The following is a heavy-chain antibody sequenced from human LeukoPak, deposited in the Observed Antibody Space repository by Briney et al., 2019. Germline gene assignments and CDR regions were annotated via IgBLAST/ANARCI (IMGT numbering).Heavy chain of an antibody. Sequence: PSETLSLTCAVYGGSFSGYYWNWIRQPPGKGLEWIGYVYYSGSTNYNPSLKSRVTISVDTSKNQFSLKLSSVTAADTAVYYCAPHESDNWNHRYFDYWGQGTLVTVSS. D-gene: IGHD1-20*01. CDR3: APHESDNWNHRYFDY. CDR1: GGSFSGYY. CDR2: VYYSGST. V-gene: IGHV4-59*12. J-gene: IGHJ4*02.